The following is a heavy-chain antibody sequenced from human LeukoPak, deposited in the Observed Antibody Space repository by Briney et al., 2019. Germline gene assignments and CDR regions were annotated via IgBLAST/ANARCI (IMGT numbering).Heavy chain of an antibody. V-gene: IGHV4-30-2*01. Sequence: PSETLSLTCAVSGGSISSGVYSWSWIRQPPGKGLEWIGYIYHSGSTYYNPSLKSRVTISVDTSKNQFSLKPSSVTAADTAVYYCARDSQGGSYYDILSSGSEKYGMDVWGQGTTVTVSS. CDR1: GGSISSGVYS. CDR2: IYHSGST. CDR3: ARDSQGGSYYDILSSGSEKYGMDV. D-gene: IGHD3-9*01. J-gene: IGHJ6*02.